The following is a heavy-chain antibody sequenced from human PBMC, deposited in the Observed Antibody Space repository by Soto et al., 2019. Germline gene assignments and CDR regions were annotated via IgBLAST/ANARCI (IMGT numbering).Heavy chain of an antibody. D-gene: IGHD2-2*01. CDR3: ARDTLPALGYCSSTSCYPVYGMDV. CDR1: GDSVSSNSAA. J-gene: IGHJ6*02. V-gene: IGHV6-1*01. Sequence: SQTLSLPCAISGDSVSSNSAAWNWIRQSPSRGLEWLGRTYYRSKWYNDYAVSVKSRITINPDTSKNQFSLQLNSVTPEDTAVYYCARDTLPALGYCSSTSCYPVYGMDVWGQGTTVTVS. CDR2: TYYRSKWYN.